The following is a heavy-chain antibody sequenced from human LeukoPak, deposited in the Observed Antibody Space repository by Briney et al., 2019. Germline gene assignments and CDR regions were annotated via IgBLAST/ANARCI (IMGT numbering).Heavy chain of an antibody. CDR1: GYTFANYG. D-gene: IGHD3-3*01. CDR3: ARDGVGLWSSLKIYYLFYYMDV. V-gene: IGHV1-18*01. J-gene: IGHJ6*03. CDR2: ISAYNGNT. Sequence: ASVKVSCKASGYTFANYGISWVRQAPGQGLEWMGWISAYNGNTNYAQKLQGRVTMTTDTSTRTAYMELRSLRSDDTAVYYCARDGVGLWSSLKIYYLFYYMDVWGKGTTVTVSS.